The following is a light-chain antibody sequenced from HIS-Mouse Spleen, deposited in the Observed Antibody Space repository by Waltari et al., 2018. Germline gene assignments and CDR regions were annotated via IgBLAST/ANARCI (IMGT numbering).Light chain of an antibody. J-gene: IGLJ3*02. CDR2: RNN. CDR1: SPNIGSNY. CDR3: AAWDDILSGPV. Sequence: QSVLTQPPSASGTPGQRVTISCSGSSPNIGSNYVYWYQQLPGTAPKLLIYRNNQRPSGVPDRFSGSKSGTSASLAISGLRSEDEADYYCAAWDDILSGPVFGGGTKLTVL. V-gene: IGLV1-47*01.